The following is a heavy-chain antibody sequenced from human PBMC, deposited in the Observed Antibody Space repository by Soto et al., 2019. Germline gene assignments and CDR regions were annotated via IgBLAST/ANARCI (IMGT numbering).Heavy chain of an antibody. Sequence: GGSLRLSCAASGFTFSTYWMHWVRQAPGKGLVWVSRIKSDGSSTSYADSVKGRFTISRDNAKNTLYLQMSSLRAEDTAVYYCATVHNTSRSFNYWGQGTLVTVSS. D-gene: IGHD1-20*01. V-gene: IGHV3-74*01. CDR2: IKSDGSST. CDR3: ATVHNTSRSFNY. J-gene: IGHJ4*02. CDR1: GFTFSTYW.